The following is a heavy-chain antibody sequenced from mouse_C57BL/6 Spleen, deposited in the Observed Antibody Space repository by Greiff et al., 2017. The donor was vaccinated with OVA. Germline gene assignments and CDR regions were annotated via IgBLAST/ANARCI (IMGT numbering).Heavy chain of an antibody. Sequence: VQLQQSGAELVKPGASVKMSCKASGYTFTSYWITWVKQRPGQGLEWIGDIYPGSGSTNYNEKFKSKATLTVDTSSSTAYMQLSSLTSEDSAVYYCAGYGSSSCYFDYWGQGTTLTVSS. V-gene: IGHV1-55*01. CDR2: IYPGSGST. D-gene: IGHD1-1*01. CDR1: GYTFTSYW. J-gene: IGHJ2*01. CDR3: AGYGSSSCYFDY.